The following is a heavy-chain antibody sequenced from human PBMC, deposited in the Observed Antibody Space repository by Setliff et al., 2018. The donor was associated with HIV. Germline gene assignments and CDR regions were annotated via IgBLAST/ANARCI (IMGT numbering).Heavy chain of an antibody. Sequence: ASVKVSCKASGYTFTGYYIHWVRQAPGQGLEWMGWINPNSGGTNYAQKFQGRLIITKDTSTSTVYMELSSLRSDDTAVYYCGRDYRSWIRAIGYWGQGTLVTVSS. CDR2: INPNSGGT. D-gene: IGHD5-12*01. V-gene: IGHV1-2*02. J-gene: IGHJ4*02. CDR1: GYTFTGYY. CDR3: GRDYRSWIRAIGY.